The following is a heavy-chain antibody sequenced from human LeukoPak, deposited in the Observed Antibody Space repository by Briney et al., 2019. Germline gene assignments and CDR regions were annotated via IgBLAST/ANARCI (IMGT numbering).Heavy chain of an antibody. CDR2: ISSSGRTI. V-gene: IGHV3-48*01. CDR3: TRGSGYSYGYRPPFYYYMDV. D-gene: IGHD5-18*01. J-gene: IGHJ6*03. CDR1: GITFSNYS. Sequence: GGSLRLSRAPSGITFSNYSMNWVRQAPGKGLEWVSYISSSGRTIYYADSVKGRFTISRDNAKNSLYLQMNSLRAEDTAVYYCTRGSGYSYGYRPPFYYYMDVWGKGTTVTVSS.